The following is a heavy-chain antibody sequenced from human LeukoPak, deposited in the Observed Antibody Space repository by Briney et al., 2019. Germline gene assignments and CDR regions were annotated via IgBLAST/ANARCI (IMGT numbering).Heavy chain of an antibody. CDR3: ASRIAAAGTGFDY. D-gene: IGHD6-13*01. J-gene: IGHJ4*02. Sequence: GASVKVSCKASGYTFTGYYMHWVRQAPGQGLEWMGRINPNSGGTNYAQKFQGRVTMTRDTSISTAYMELSRLRSDDTAVYYCASRIAAAGTGFDYWGQGTLVTASS. CDR2: INPNSGGT. V-gene: IGHV1-2*06. CDR1: GYTFTGYY.